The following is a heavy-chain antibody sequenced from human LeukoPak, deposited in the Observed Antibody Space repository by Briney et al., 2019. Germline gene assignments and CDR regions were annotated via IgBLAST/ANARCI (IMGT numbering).Heavy chain of an antibody. Sequence: GSLRLSFAASGVIFNNYWMYWVRPAPGKELGWVATIKHDGSEEHYVDSVRGRFSISRDDAKNSVYLEMNSLRAEDTAVYYCARRLQNSNRYFDYWGQGTLVTVSS. V-gene: IGHV3-7*03. CDR1: GVIFNNYW. CDR3: ARRLQNSNRYFDY. J-gene: IGHJ4*02. D-gene: IGHD5-18*01. CDR2: IKHDGSEE.